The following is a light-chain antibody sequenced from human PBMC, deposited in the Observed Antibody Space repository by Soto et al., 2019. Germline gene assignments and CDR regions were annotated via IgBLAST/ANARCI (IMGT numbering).Light chain of an antibody. V-gene: IGKV1-5*01. CDR1: QSISSW. J-gene: IGKJ5*01. CDR2: DAS. Sequence: DIEMTQSPSTLSASVGDRVTITCRASQSISSWLAWYQQKPGKAPKLLIHDASSLEGGVTSRFSGSGSGTEFTLTINSLQPDDFATYYCQQLFDSPITFGQGTRLEIK. CDR3: QQLFDSPIT.